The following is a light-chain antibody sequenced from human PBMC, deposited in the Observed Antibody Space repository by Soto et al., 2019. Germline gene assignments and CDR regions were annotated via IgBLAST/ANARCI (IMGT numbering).Light chain of an antibody. CDR3: QQYGSSPIT. Sequence: MVLTQSPGTLSLSPGEIGTLSCMASQSVSSSYLGWYHQKLGQAPRLLIYGASSRATGIPDRFSGSGSGTDFTLTISRLEPEDFAVYYCQQYGSSPITFGQGTRLEIK. J-gene: IGKJ5*01. CDR2: GAS. V-gene: IGKV3-20*01. CDR1: QSVSSSY.